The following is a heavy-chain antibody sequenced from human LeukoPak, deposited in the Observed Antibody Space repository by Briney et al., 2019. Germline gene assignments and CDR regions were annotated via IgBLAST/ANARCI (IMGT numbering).Heavy chain of an antibody. CDR3: ASYCSSTSCYVNSLDY. Sequence: ASVKVSCTASGYTFTGYYMHWVRQAPGPGLEWMGWINPNSGGTNYAQKFQGRVTMTRDTSISTAYMELSRLRSDDTAVYYCASYCSSTSCYVNSLDYWGQGTLVTVSS. D-gene: IGHD2-2*01. V-gene: IGHV1-2*02. J-gene: IGHJ4*02. CDR1: GYTFTGYY. CDR2: INPNSGGT.